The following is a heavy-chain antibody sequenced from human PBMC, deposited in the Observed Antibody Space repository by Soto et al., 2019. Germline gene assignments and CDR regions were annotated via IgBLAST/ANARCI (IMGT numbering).Heavy chain of an antibody. CDR3: ARDLTKGSGSTVFDY. D-gene: IGHD1-26*01. CDR2: INPKSGGT. V-gene: IGHV1-2*02. J-gene: IGHJ4*02. Sequence: QVQLVQSGAEVKKPGASVNVSCKASGYTFTVYYMHWVRQAPGQEHEWMGWINPKSGGTMYPQKFQGRVTMTWDTSSTTAYIAVTMLRSDDTAVYYCARDLTKGSGSTVFDYWGQGTLVTVS. CDR1: GYTFTVYY.